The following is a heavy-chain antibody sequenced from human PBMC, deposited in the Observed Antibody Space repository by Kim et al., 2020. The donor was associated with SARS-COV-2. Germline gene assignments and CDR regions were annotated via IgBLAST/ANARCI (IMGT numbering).Heavy chain of an antibody. CDR2: ISPHNGNT. J-gene: IGHJ6*03. CDR3: AIGSSGSYYYYYMDV. D-gene: IGHD6-19*01. CDR1: GYSFITYG. Sequence: ASVKVSCKASGYSFITYGITWVRQAPGQGLEWMGWISPHNGNTNYAQKFQGRVSLTTDTSTSTAYMELRSLRSDDTAVYYCAIGSSGSYYYYYMDVWGKGTTVIVSS. V-gene: IGHV1-18*01.